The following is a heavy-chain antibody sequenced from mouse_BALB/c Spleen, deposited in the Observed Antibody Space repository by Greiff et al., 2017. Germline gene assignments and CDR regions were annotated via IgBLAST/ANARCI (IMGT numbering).Heavy chain of an antibody. CDR3: TILMITTDYYAMDY. CDR2: INPSNGGT. D-gene: IGHD2-4*01. V-gene: IGHV1S16*01. J-gene: IGHJ4*01. CDR1: GYTFTSYW. Sequence: QVQLQQPGAELVKPGASVKLSCKASGYTFTSYWMHWVKLRPGQGFEWIGEINPSNGGTNYNEKFKRKATLTLDKSSSTAYMQLSTLTSEDSAVYYCTILMITTDYYAMDYWGQGTSVTVSS.